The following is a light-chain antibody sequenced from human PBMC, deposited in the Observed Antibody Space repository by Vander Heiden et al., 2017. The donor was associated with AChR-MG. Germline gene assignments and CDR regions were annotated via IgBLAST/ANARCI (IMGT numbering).Light chain of an antibody. CDR2: GAS. CDR3: QQDGSSPRT. J-gene: IGKJ2*01. CDR1: QSVSSNY. V-gene: IGKV3-20*01. Sequence: EIVLTQSPGTLSLSPGERATLSCRASQSVSSNYLAWYQQKPGQAPRLLIYGASSRATGIPDRFGGSGSGTDFTLTISRLEPEDFAVYYCQQDGSSPRTFGQGTKLEIK.